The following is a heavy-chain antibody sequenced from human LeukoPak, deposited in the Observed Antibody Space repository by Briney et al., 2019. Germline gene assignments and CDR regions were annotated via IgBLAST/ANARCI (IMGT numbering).Heavy chain of an antibody. J-gene: IGHJ4*02. V-gene: IGHV3-21*01. CDR3: ARDLCSGGSCYLDY. Sequence: GGSLRLSCAASGFTFSSYSMNWVHQAPGKGLEWVSSISSSSSYIYYADSVKGRFTISRDNAKNSLYLQMNSLRAEDTAVYYCARDLCSGGSCYLDYWGQGTLVTVSS. CDR2: ISSSSSYI. D-gene: IGHD2-15*01. CDR1: GFTFSSYS.